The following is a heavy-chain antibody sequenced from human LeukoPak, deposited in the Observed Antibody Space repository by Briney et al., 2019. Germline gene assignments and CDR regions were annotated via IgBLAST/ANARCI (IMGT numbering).Heavy chain of an antibody. CDR3: AKDSRAMYGMDV. CDR2: ISWNSGSI. V-gene: IGHV3-9*01. CDR1: GFTFDDYA. J-gene: IGHJ6*02. Sequence: GGSLRLSCAASGFTFDDYAMHWVRQAPGKGLEWVSGISWNSGSIGYADSVKGRFTISRDNAKNSLYLQMNSLRAEDTALYYCAKDSRAMYGMDVWGQGTTVTVSS. D-gene: IGHD2-2*01.